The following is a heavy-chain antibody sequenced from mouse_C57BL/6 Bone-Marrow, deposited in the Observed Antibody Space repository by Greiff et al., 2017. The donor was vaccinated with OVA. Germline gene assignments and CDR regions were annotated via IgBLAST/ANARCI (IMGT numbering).Heavy chain of an antibody. Sequence: QVQLQQPGAELVRPGTSVKLSCKASGYTFTSYWMHWVKQRPGQGLEWIGVIDPSDSYTNYNQKFKGKATLTVDTSSSTASMQLSSLTSEDSAVYYCARWSSGYYFDYWGQGTTLTVSS. CDR1: GYTFTSYW. D-gene: IGHD3-2*02. J-gene: IGHJ2*01. CDR2: IDPSDSYT. CDR3: ARWSSGYYFDY. V-gene: IGHV1-59*01.